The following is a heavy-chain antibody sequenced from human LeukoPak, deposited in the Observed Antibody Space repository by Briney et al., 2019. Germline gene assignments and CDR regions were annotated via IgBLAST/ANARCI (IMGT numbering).Heavy chain of an antibody. Sequence: GGSLRLSCAASGFTFSNYGMHWVRQAPGKGLEWVAVIWHDGSNKYYADSVKGRFTISRDNSKYTLYLQMNSLRAEDTAVYYCANNFDYWGQGTLVTVSS. CDR3: ANNFDY. CDR1: GFTFSNYG. J-gene: IGHJ4*02. V-gene: IGHV3-33*06. CDR2: IWHDGSNK.